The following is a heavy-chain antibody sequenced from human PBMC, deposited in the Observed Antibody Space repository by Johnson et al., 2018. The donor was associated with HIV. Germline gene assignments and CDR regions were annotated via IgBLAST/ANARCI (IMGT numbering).Heavy chain of an antibody. J-gene: IGHJ3*02. CDR1: GFTFSDCA. Sequence: VQLVESGGGLVQPRGSLRLSCAASGFTFSDCAMSWVRQGPGKGLEWVSALTVSGDNTTEYAASVKGRFTISRDDSKNSLYLQMNSLKTEDTAVYYCARGPKNPGLDAFDIWGQGTVVTVSS. V-gene: IGHV3-72*01. CDR3: ARGPKNPGLDAFDI. D-gene: IGHD1-14*01. CDR2: ALTVSGDNTT.